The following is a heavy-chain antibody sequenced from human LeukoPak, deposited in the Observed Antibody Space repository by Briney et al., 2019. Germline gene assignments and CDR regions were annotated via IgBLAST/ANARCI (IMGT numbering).Heavy chain of an antibody. V-gene: IGHV1-2*04. J-gene: IGHJ4*02. Sequence: GASVKVSCKAFGYTFTGYYMHWVRQAPGQGLEWMGWINPNSGGTNYAQKFQGWVTMTRDTSISTAYMELGRLRSDDTAVYYCARDMGSSWYSIDYWGQGTLVTVSS. CDR2: INPNSGGT. D-gene: IGHD6-13*01. CDR1: GYTFTGYY. CDR3: ARDMGSSWYSIDY.